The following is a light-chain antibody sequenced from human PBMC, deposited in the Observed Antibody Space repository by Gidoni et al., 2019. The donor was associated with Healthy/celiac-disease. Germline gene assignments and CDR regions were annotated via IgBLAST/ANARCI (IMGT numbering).Light chain of an antibody. CDR3: NSRDSSGNHRDVV. CDR2: GKN. CDR1: SLRSYY. Sequence: SSELTQDPAVSVAWGQTVRITCQGDSLRSYYASWYQQKPGQAPVLVIYGKNNRPSGIPDRFSGSSSGNTASLTITGAQAEDEADYYCNSRDSSGNHRDVVFGGGTKLTVL. J-gene: IGLJ2*01. V-gene: IGLV3-19*01.